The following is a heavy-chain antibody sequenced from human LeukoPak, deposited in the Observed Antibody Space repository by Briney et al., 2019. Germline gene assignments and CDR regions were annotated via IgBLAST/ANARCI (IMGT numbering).Heavy chain of an antibody. V-gene: IGHV3-74*01. CDR3: ARLDILTGYYYYFDY. CDR1: GFTFSSYW. CDR2: INSDESIT. D-gene: IGHD3-9*01. Sequence: PGGSLRLSCTASGFTFSSYWMHWVRQAPGKGLVWVSRINSDESITSYADSVKGRFTISRDNAKNTLYLQMNSLRAEDTAVYYCARLDILTGYYYYFDYWGQGTLVTVSS. J-gene: IGHJ4*02.